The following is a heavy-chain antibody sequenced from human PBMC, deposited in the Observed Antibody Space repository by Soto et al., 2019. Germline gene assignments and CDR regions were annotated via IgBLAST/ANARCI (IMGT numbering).Heavy chain of an antibody. V-gene: IGHV2-5*02. CDR1: GFSLSTSRVG. CDR2: IYWDDDK. D-gene: IGHD5-12*01. CDR3: AHSEMATIGDAFDI. Sequence: QITLKESGPTLVKPTQTLTLTCTFSGFSLSTSRVGVGWIRQPPGKALEWLALIYWDDDKRYSPSLKSRLTITKDTAKTQVVLTMTNMDPVDTATYYCAHSEMATIGDAFDIWGQGTMVTVSS. J-gene: IGHJ3*02.